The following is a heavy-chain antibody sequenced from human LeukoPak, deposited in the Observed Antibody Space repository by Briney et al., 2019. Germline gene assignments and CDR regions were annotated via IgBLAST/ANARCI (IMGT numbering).Heavy chain of an antibody. CDR3: ARAGIAAISFDY. CDR2: INPNSGGT. V-gene: IGHV1-2*04. Sequence: ASVKVSCKASGYTFTGCYMHWVRQAPGKGLEWMGWINPNSGGTNYAQKFQGWVTMTRDTSISTAYMELSRLRSDDTAVYYCARAGIAAISFDYWGQGTLVTVSS. J-gene: IGHJ4*02. D-gene: IGHD6-13*01. CDR1: GYTFTGCY.